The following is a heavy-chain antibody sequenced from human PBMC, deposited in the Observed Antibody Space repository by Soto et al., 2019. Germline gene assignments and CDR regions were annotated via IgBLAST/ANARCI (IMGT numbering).Heavy chain of an antibody. Sequence: PSETLSLTCAVYGRSFSGYYWSWIRQPPGKGLEWIGEINHCGGTNYNPSLKSRVTIPVDTSKNQFSLKLSSVTAADTAVYYCARHLAYCGGVCYSYFDYWGQGTLVTVSS. CDR2: INHCGGT. CDR1: GRSFSGYY. J-gene: IGHJ4*02. V-gene: IGHV4-34*01. CDR3: ARHLAYCGGVCYSYFDY. D-gene: IGHD2-21*02.